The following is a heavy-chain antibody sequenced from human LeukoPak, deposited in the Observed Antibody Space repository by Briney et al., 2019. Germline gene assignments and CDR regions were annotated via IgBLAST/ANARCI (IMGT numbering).Heavy chain of an antibody. CDR1: GGSISSYY. CDR3: ARPGSGWHYFDY. D-gene: IGHD6-19*01. CDR2: IYTSGST. Sequence: SETLSLTCTVSGGSISSYYWSWIRQPPGKGLEWIGYIYTSGSTNYNPSLKSRVTISVDTSKNQFSLKLSSVTAADTAVYYCARPGSGWHYFDYWGQGTLVTASS. J-gene: IGHJ4*02. V-gene: IGHV4-4*09.